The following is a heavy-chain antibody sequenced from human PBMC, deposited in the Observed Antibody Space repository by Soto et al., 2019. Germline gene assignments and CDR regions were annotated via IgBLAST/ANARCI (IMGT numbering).Heavy chain of an antibody. CDR1: GYTLSDYF. J-gene: IGHJ4*02. Sequence: QVQLVQSGAEVKKPGASVKVSCQASGYTLSDYFIHWVRQAPGQGLQWMGWINPNSGVTNYAEKLQGRVTMTRDTSINTAYMEVTRLRSDDAAVYYCARAAEGPPDCWGQGTLVTVSS. V-gene: IGHV1-2*02. D-gene: IGHD6-13*01. CDR3: ARAAEGPPDC. CDR2: INPNSGVT.